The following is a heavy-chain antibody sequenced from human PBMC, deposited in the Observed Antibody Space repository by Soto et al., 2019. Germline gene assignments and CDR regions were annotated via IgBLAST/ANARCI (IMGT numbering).Heavy chain of an antibody. Sequence: GGSLRLSCAASGFTFSSYAMHWVRQAPGKGLEWVAVISYDGSNKYYADSVKGRFTISRDNSKNTLYLQMNSLRAEDTAVYYCAREPEAVETTDPPYYYYGMDVWGQGTTVTVSS. J-gene: IGHJ6*02. D-gene: IGHD1-1*01. CDR1: GFTFSSYA. CDR3: AREPEAVETTDPPYYYYGMDV. CDR2: ISYDGSNK. V-gene: IGHV3-30-3*01.